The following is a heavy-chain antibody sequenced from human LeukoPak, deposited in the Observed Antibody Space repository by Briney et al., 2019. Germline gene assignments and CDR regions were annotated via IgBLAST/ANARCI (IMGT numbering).Heavy chain of an antibody. D-gene: IGHD6-13*01. CDR2: INHSGST. J-gene: IGHJ3*02. CDR3: ARERVSWYRSNALDI. V-gene: IGHV4-34*01. CDR1: GGSFSGYY. Sequence: PSETLSLTCAVYGGSFSGYYWSWIRQPPGNGLEWIGEINHSGSTNYNPSLKSRVTISVDTSKNQFSLKLSSVTAADTAVYYCARERVSWYRSNALDIWGQGTMVTVSS.